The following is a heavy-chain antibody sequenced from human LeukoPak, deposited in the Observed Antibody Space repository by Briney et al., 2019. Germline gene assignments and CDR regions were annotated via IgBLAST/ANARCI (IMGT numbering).Heavy chain of an antibody. Sequence: GGSLRLSCAASGFTFNSYSMTWVRQAPGKGLEWVSSISGSSSCIYYADSVKGRFTISRDNAKNSPYLQMNSLRAEDTAVYYCASLPTIFGVVPWFDPWGQGTLVTVSS. CDR2: ISGSSSCI. D-gene: IGHD3-3*01. CDR1: GFTFNSYS. J-gene: IGHJ5*02. CDR3: ASLPTIFGVVPWFDP. V-gene: IGHV3-21*01.